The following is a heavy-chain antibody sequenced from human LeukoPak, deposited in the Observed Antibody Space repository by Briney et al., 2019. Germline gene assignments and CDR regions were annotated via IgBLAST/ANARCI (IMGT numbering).Heavy chain of an antibody. V-gene: IGHV4-59*01. Sequence: SETLSLTCTVSGGSISSYYWSWIRQPPGKGLEWIGYIYYNGSTNYNPSLKSRVTISVDTSKNQFSLKLSSVTAADTAVYYCARELGYDSSGSNNWFDPWGQGTLVTVSS. CDR2: IYYNGST. CDR1: GGSISSYY. D-gene: IGHD3-22*01. CDR3: ARELGYDSSGSNNWFDP. J-gene: IGHJ5*02.